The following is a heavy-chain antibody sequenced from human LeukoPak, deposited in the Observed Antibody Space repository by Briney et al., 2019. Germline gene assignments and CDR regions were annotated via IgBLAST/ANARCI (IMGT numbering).Heavy chain of an antibody. CDR3: ARVKTLGTPRYYYYYYYMDV. Sequence: SETLSLTCAVYGGSFSGFYWRWIRQPPGKGLGWIGEINHSGRTNYNPSLKSRVTISVDTSKNQFSLKLSSVTAADTAVYYCARVKTLGTPRYYYYYYYMDVWGKGTTVTVSS. J-gene: IGHJ6*03. V-gene: IGHV4-34*01. CDR1: GGSFSGFY. CDR2: INHSGRT. D-gene: IGHD3-16*01.